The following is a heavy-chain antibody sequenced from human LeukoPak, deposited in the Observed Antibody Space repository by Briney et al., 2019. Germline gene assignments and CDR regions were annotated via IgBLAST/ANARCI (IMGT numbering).Heavy chain of an antibody. D-gene: IGHD3-9*01. CDR2: ISYDGSNK. V-gene: IGHV3-30*04. J-gene: IGHJ4*02. CDR3: ARGPHPVLRYFDWSIGGFDY. Sequence: PGGSLRLSCAASGFTFSSYAMHWVRQAPGKGLEWVAVISYDGSNKYYADSVKGRFTISRDNSKNTLYLQMNSLRAEDTAVYYCARGPHPVLRYFDWSIGGFDYWGQGTLVTVSS. CDR1: GFTFSSYA.